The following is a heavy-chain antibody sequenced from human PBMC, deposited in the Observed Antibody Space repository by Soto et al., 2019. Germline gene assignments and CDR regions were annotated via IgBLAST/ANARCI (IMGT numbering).Heavy chain of an antibody. CDR3: SSRGYYAISAFDI. D-gene: IGHD2-8*01. CDR1: GGSISSSSYY. Sequence: QLQLQESGPGLVKPSETLSLTCTVSGGSISSSSYYWGWIRQPPGKGLEWIGSIYYSGSTYYNPYLNSRVTISVETSKNQFSLKLRSVTAADTAVYYCSSRGYYAISAFDIWGQGTMVTVSS. V-gene: IGHV4-39*01. J-gene: IGHJ3*02. CDR2: IYYSGST.